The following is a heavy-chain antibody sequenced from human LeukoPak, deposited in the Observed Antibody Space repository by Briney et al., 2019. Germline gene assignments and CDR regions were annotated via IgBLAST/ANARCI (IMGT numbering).Heavy chain of an antibody. CDR1: GLTVSNNY. D-gene: IGHD1-26*01. Sequence: GGSLRLSCAVSGLTVSNNYMSWVRQAPGKWLEWVSVIYSGGSTYYADSVKGRFTISRDNSKNTVYLQMNSLRDEDTAVYYCARNVGYWGQGTLVTVSS. CDR2: IYSGGST. J-gene: IGHJ4*02. CDR3: ARNVGY. V-gene: IGHV3-53*01.